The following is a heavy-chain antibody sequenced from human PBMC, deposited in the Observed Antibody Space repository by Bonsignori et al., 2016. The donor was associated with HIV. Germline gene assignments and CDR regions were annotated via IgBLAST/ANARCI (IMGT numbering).Heavy chain of an antibody. D-gene: IGHD1-26*01. Sequence: VRQAPGKGLEWVAVIWYDGSNKYYADSVKGRFTISRDNSKNTLYLQMNSLRAEDTAVYYCAKEGIVGATLRLHPEEVKNFPAFDIWGQGTMVTVSS. J-gene: IGHJ3*02. V-gene: IGHV3-33*06. CDR2: IWYDGSNK. CDR3: AKEGIVGATLRLHPEEVKNFPAFDI.